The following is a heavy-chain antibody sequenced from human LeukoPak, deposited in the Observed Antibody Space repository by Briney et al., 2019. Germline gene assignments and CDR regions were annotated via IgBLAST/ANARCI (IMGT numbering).Heavy chain of an antibody. CDR2: IYPGDSDT. CDR1: GYSFTSYW. CDR3: ARQSYYDFWSGYDFDY. Sequence: GGSLKISCKGSGYSFTSYWIGRVRQMPGKGLEWMGIIYPGDSDTRYSPSFQGQVTISADKSISTAYLQWSSLKASDTAMYYCARQSYYDFWSGYDFDYWGQGTLVTVSS. V-gene: IGHV5-51*01. D-gene: IGHD3-3*01. J-gene: IGHJ4*02.